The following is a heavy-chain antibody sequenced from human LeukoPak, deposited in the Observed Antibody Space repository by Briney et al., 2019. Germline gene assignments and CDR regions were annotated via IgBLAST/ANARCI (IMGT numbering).Heavy chain of an antibody. Sequence: GRSLRLSCAASGFTFSSYAMHWVRQAPGKGLEWVAVISYDGSNKYYADSVKGRFTISRDNSKNTLYLQMNSLGAEDTAVYYCARDLDDYVWGSYRLCYWGQGTLVTVSS. CDR2: ISYDGSNK. J-gene: IGHJ4*02. CDR3: ARDLDDYVWGSYRLCY. D-gene: IGHD3-16*02. CDR1: GFTFSSYA. V-gene: IGHV3-30*04.